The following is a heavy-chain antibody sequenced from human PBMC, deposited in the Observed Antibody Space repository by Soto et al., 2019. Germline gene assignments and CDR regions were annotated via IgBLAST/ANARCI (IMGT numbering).Heavy chain of an antibody. CDR1: GYTFTGYY. V-gene: IGHV1-2*04. J-gene: IGHJ4*02. Sequence: ASVKVSCKASGYTFTGYYMHWVRQAPGQGLEWMGWINPNSGGTNYAQKFQGWVTMTRDTSISTAYMELSRLSSDDTAVYYCASGLHCGVDCYFDYWGQGTLVTVSS. CDR3: ASGLHCGVDCYFDY. D-gene: IGHD2-21*02. CDR2: INPNSGGT.